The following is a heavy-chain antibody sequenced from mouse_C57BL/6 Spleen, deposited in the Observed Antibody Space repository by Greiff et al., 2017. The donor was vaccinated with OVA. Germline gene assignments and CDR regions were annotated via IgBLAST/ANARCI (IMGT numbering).Heavy chain of an antibody. CDR1: GFNFTDYY. Sequence: EVKLMESGGGLVQPGGSLSLSCAASGFNFTDYYMSWVRQPPGQALEWLGFIRNKANGYTTEYSASVKGRFTISRDNSQSILYLQMNALRAEDSATYYCANGGAMDYWGQGTSVTVSS. CDR2: IRNKANGYTT. V-gene: IGHV7-3*01. J-gene: IGHJ4*01. CDR3: ANGGAMDY.